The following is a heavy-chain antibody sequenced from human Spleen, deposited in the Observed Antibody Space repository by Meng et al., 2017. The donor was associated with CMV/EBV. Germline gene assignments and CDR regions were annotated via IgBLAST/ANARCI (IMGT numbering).Heavy chain of an antibody. J-gene: IGHJ6*02. CDR1: GFTFRRYA. Sequence: GESLKISCEASGFTFRRYAMNWVRQAPGKGLEWVSYIGGSGTTIYFADSVKGRFTISRDNAKNSLYLQMNSLRAEDTAVYYCARDQETVGYCDTTGCYTFYYGMDVWGQGTTVTVSS. CDR2: IGGSGTTI. V-gene: IGHV3-48*03. D-gene: IGHD2-2*02. CDR3: ARDQETVGYCDTTGCYTFYYGMDV.